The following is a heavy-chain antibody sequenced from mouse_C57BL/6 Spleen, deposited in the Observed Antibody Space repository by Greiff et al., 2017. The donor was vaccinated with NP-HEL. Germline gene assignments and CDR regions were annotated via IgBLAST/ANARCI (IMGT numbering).Heavy chain of an antibody. CDR3: GRGSNWGGRYFDV. J-gene: IGHJ1*03. CDR1: GYTFTSYW. V-gene: IGHV1-64*01. CDR2: IHPNSGST. D-gene: IGHD4-1*01. Sequence: QVQLQQPGAELVKPGASVKLSCKASGYTFTSYWMHWVKQRPGQGLEWIGMIHPNSGSTNYNEKFKSKATLTVDKSSSTAYMQLSSLTAEDSAVYDCGRGSNWGGRYFDVWGTGTTVTVSS.